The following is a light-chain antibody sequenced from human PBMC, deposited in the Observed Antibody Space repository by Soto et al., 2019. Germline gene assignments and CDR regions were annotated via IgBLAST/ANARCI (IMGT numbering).Light chain of an antibody. CDR1: QSVSSSY. V-gene: IGKV3-20*01. CDR3: QQYGSSP. J-gene: IGKJ3*01. CDR2: GAS. Sequence: EIVLTQSPGTLSLSPGERATLSCRASQSVSSSYLAWYQQKPGQAPSLLIYGASSRATGIPDRFSGSGSGTDFTLTISRLEPEDFAVYYCQQYGSSPFGPGTKVDIK.